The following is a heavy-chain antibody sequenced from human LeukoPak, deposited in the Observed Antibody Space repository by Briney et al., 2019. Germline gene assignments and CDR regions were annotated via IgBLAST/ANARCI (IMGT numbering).Heavy chain of an antibody. V-gene: IGHV3-74*01. CDR3: ARDSLGATTVDY. D-gene: IGHD1-26*01. CDR2: IDSDGSST. J-gene: IGHJ4*02. Sequence: PGGSLRLSCAASGFTFSGYWMHWVRQAPGKGLVWVSRIDSDGSSTSYADSVKGRFTISRDNAKNTLYLQMNSLRAEDTAVYYCARDSLGATTVDYWGQGTLVTVSS. CDR1: GFTFSGYW.